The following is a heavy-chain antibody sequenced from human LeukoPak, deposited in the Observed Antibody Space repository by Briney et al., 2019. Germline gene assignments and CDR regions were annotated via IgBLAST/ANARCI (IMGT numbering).Heavy chain of an antibody. CDR1: GFTFSSYS. J-gene: IGHJ6*02. Sequence: GGSLRLSCAASGFTFSSYSMNWVRQAPGKGLEWVSYISSSSSTIYYADSVKGRFTISRDNAKNSLYLQMNSLRAEDTAVYYCARDHRAIAVAGTGIYYYYGMDVWDQGTTVTVSS. CDR2: ISSSSSTI. CDR3: ARDHRAIAVAGTGIYYYYGMDV. D-gene: IGHD6-19*01. V-gene: IGHV3-48*01.